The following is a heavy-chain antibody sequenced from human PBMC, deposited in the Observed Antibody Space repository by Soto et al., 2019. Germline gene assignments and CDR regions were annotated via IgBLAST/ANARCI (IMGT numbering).Heavy chain of an antibody. V-gene: IGHV3-30*18. D-gene: IGHD6-19*01. Sequence: VQLVASGGGVVQPGRSLRLSCAASGFTFSDYAMHWVRQAPGKVLEWVAGVSHDGRNTHYADSVKGRFTISRDSSKNTVSLEMTSLRAEDTAVYYFAKGGRQWLVTSDFNYWGQGALVTVSS. CDR1: GFTFSDYA. CDR3: AKGGRQWLVTSDFNY. CDR2: VSHDGRNT. J-gene: IGHJ4*02.